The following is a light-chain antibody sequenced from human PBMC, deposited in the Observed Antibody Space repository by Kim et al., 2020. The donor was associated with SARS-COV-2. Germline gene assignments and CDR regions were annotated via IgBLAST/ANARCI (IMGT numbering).Light chain of an antibody. Sequence: GQSVTTVRIGTRSDVSGYNYVSWYQQHPGKAPKLMIYGVSKRPSGVPDRFSGSKSGNTASLTVSGLQAEDEADYYCSSHAGSNNLVFGGGTQLTVL. J-gene: IGLJ3*02. CDR3: SSHAGSNNLV. CDR1: RSDVSGYNY. V-gene: IGLV2-8*01. CDR2: GVS.